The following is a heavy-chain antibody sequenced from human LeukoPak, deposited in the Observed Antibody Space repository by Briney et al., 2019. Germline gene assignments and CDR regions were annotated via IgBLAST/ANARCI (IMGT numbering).Heavy chain of an antibody. D-gene: IGHD6-19*01. Sequence: ASVKVSCKASGYTFTSYAMHWVRQAPGQRLEWMGWINAGNGNTQYSQKFQGRVTFTRDTSASTAYMELSSLTSEDMAVFYCARGGPNSGGWTLDHWGQGTLVSVSS. CDR1: GYTFTSYA. CDR2: INAGNGNT. CDR3: ARGGPNSGGWTLDH. J-gene: IGHJ4*02. V-gene: IGHV1-3*03.